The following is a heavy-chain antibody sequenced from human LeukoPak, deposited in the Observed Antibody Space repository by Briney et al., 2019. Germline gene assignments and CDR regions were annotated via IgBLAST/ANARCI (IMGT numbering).Heavy chain of an antibody. V-gene: IGHV4-34*01. CDR3: ARVEMATISRRRYFDY. D-gene: IGHD5-24*01. CDR1: GGSFSGYY. CDR2: INHSGST. Sequence: SETLSLTCAVYGGSFSGYYWSWIRQPPGKGLEWIGEINHSGSTNYNPSLKSRVTISVDTSKNQFSLKLSSVTAADTAVYYCARVEMATISRRRYFDYWGRGTLVTVSS. J-gene: IGHJ4*02.